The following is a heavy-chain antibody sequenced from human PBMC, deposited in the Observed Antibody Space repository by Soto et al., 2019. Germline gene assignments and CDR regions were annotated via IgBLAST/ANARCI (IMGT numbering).Heavy chain of an antibody. J-gene: IGHJ6*02. CDR2: MNEDGGTT. V-gene: IGHV3-74*01. CDR3: ASDLSGRADV. CDR1: GFTFSSYW. D-gene: IGHD3-10*01. Sequence: GGSLRLSCAASGFTFSSYWMHWVRQAPGKGLVWVSRMNEDGGTTDYADSVKGRFAISRDNAKNTLYLQMNSLRVEDTAVYYCASDLSGRADVWGQGTTVTVSS.